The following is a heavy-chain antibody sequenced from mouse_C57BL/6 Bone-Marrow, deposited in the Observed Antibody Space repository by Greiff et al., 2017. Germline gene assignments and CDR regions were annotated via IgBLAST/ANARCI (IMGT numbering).Heavy chain of an antibody. CDR2: IYPGGGYT. V-gene: IGHV1-63*01. J-gene: IGHJ3*01. D-gene: IGHD2-3*01. CDR3: AIYDGYAWFAY. Sequence: QVQLQQSGAELVRPGTSVKMSCKASGYTFTNYWIGWAKQRPGHGLEWIGDIYPGGGYTNYNEKFKGKATLAADKSSSTAYMQFSSLTSEDSAIYCCAIYDGYAWFAYWGQGTLVTVSA. CDR1: GYTFTNYW.